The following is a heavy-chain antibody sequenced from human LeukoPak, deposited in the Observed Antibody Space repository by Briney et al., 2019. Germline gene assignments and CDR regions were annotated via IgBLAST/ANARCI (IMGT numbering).Heavy chain of an antibody. Sequence: PSETLSLTRVVYGGSFSGYYWSWIRQSPGKGLEWIGDVNYSGSTRYNPSLESRVTISVDTSKSQFSLKLSSVTAADTSVYYCARGRKVTRDFDYWGQGTLVSVSS. CDR1: GGSFSGYY. V-gene: IGHV4-34*01. CDR3: ARGRKVTRDFDY. J-gene: IGHJ4*02. D-gene: IGHD1-14*01. CDR2: VNYSGST.